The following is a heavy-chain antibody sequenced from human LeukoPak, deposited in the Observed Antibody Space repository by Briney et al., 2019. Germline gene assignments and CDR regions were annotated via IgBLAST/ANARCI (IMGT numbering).Heavy chain of an antibody. V-gene: IGHV3-15*01. D-gene: IGHD5-18*01. CDR1: GFTFSNAW. J-gene: IGHJ4*02. CDR3: ARDFENGYSHALTIDY. Sequence: GGSLRPSCAASGFTFSNAWMSWVRQAPGKGRGWVGRVKSKTDGGTTDYAAPVKGRFTISRDDSRNTLYLQMNSLRTEDTAVYYCARDFENGYSHALTIDYWGQGTLVTVS. CDR2: VKSKTDGGTT.